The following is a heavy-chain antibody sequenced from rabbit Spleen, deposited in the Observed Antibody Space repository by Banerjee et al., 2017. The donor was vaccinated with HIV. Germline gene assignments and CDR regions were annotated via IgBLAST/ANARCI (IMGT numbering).Heavy chain of an antibody. J-gene: IGHJ3*01. CDR1: GFSISSSYW. V-gene: IGHV1S40*01. Sequence: QSLEESGGDLVKPGASLTLSCKASGFSISSSYWICWVRQAPGKGLEWIACIWGGSSDYIYYASWAKGRFTISKTSSTTVTLQMTSLTAADTATYFCARGYTDYATSRLDLWGPGTLVTVS. CDR3: ARGYTDYATSRLDL. CDR2: IWGGSSDYI. D-gene: IGHD6-1*01.